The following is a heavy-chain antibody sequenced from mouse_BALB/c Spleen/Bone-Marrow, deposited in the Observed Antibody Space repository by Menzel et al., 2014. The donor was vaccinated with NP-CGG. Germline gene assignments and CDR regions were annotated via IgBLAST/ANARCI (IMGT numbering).Heavy chain of an antibody. D-gene: IGHD1-2*01. J-gene: IGHJ4*01. CDR2: ISGSSSTI. Sequence: EVHLVESGGGLVQPGGSRKLSCAASGFTFSSFGMHWVRQAPEKGLELVAYISGSSSTIYYADTVKGRFTISRDNPKNTLFLQMASLRSEDRAMYYFSRGVYGFVKYAIGLWGQGTSVTVSS. CDR1: GFTFSSFG. CDR3: SRGVYGFVKYAIGL. V-gene: IGHV5-17*02.